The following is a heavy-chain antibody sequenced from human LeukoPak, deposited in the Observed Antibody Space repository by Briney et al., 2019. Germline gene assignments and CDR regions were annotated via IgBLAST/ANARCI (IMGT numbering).Heavy chain of an antibody. Sequence: GGSLRLSCAASGFTFTSYWMSWVRQAPGEGLEWVANIKQDGSEKYYVDSVKGRFTISRDNAKNSLYLQMNSLRAEDTAVYYCARRRYYYDSSGYYYQTYYFDYWGQGTLVTVSS. V-gene: IGHV3-7*01. CDR2: IKQDGSEK. J-gene: IGHJ4*02. CDR1: GFTFTSYW. CDR3: ARRRYYYDSSGYYYQTYYFDY. D-gene: IGHD3-22*01.